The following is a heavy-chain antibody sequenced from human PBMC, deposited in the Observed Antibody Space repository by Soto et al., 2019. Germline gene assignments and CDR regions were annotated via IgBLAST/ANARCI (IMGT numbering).Heavy chain of an antibody. CDR1: GFTVSGKNY. CDR2: LYDVDGT. CDR3: ASWHLQEHAYDI. J-gene: IGHJ3*02. D-gene: IGHD1-1*01. Sequence: PGGSLRLSCAAFGFTVSGKNYMAWVRQAPGKGLEWVSALYDVDGTYYADSVKGRFTTSSDSSRTVVYLQVNSLRPDDTAVYFCASWHLQEHAYDIWGQGTTVTVSS. V-gene: IGHV3-53*01.